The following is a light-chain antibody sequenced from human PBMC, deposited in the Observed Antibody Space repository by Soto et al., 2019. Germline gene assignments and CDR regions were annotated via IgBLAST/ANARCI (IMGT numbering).Light chain of an antibody. CDR2: WAS. J-gene: IGKJ5*01. CDR1: QSVLYSSNNKNY. CDR3: QQYYSTLVT. V-gene: IGKV4-1*01. Sequence: DIVMTQSPDSLAVSLGERATINCKSSQSVLYSSNNKNYLAWYQQKPGQPPKLLIYWASTRESGVPDRFSGRGYGTDFTLTISSLQAEDVAVYYCQQYYSTLVTFGQGTRLEIK.